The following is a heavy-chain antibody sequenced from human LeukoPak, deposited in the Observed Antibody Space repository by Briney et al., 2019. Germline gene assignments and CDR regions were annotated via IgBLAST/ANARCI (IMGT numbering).Heavy chain of an antibody. CDR2: ISSSSSYI. CDR1: GFTFSSYR. D-gene: IGHD6-19*01. J-gene: IGHJ4*02. Sequence: PGGSLRLSCAASGFTFSSYRMNWVRQAPGKGLESVSSISSSSSYIYYADSVKGRFTISRDNAKNSLYLQMNSLRAEDTAVYYCVRERVVAGTRTLDYWGQGTLVTVSS. CDR3: VRERVVAGTRTLDY. V-gene: IGHV3-21*01.